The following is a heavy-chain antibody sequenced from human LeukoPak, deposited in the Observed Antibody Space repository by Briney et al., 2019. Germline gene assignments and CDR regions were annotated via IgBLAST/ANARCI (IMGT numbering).Heavy chain of an antibody. D-gene: IGHD2-15*01. V-gene: IGHV1-69*06. J-gene: IGHJ6*03. Sequence: SVKVSCKASGGTFSSYAISWGRQAPGQGLEWMGRIIPIFGTANYAQKFQGRVTITADKSTSTAYMELSSLRSEDTAVYSCARGYCSGGSCHDHYYYYYMDVWGKGTTVTVSS. CDR3: ARGYCSGGSCHDHYYYYYMDV. CDR1: GGTFSSYA. CDR2: IIPIFGTA.